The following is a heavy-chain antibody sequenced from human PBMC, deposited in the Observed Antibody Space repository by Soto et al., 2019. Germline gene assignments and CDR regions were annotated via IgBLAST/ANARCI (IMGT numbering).Heavy chain of an antibody. Sequence: GGSLRLSCAASGFTVSRDYMSWVRQAPGKGLEWVSVIYTGGSTYYADSVKGRFTFSRDNSKNTLYLQMDSLRAEDTAVYYCASYGCGSSALFDPWGQGTLVTVS. D-gene: IGHD2-2*01. CDR1: GFTVSRDY. CDR3: ASYGCGSSALFDP. CDR2: IYTGGST. V-gene: IGHV3-53*01. J-gene: IGHJ5*02.